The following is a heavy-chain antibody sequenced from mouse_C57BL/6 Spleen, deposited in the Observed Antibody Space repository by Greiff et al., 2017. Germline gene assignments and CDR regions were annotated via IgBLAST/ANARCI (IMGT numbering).Heavy chain of an antibody. CDR3: ARSGGYFDY. V-gene: IGHV1-50*01. CDR1: GYTFTSYW. D-gene: IGHD3-2*02. Sequence: VQLKQPGAELVKPGASVKLSCKASGYTFTSYWMQWVKQRPGQGLEWIGEIDPSDSYTNYNQKFKGKATLTVDTSSSTAYMQLSSLTSEDSAVYYCARSGGYFDYWGQGTTLTVSS. CDR2: IDPSDSYT. J-gene: IGHJ2*01.